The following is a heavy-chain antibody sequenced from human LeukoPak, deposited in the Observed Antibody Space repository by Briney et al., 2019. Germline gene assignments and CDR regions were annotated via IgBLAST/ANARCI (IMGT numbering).Heavy chain of an antibody. CDR1: GFTFDDYA. D-gene: IGHD3-10*01. CDR3: AKGALEGSRSYYNVALDY. Sequence: GRSLRLSCAASGFTFDDYAMHWVRQAPGKGLEWVSGISWNSGSIGYADSVKGRFTISRDNAKNSLYLQMNSLRAEDTALCYCAKGALEGSRSYYNVALDYWGQGTLVTVSS. CDR2: ISWNSGSI. J-gene: IGHJ4*02. V-gene: IGHV3-9*01.